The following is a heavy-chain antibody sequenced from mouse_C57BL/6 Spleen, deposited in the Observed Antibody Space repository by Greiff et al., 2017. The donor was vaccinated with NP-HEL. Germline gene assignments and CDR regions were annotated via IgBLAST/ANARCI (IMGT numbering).Heavy chain of an antibody. CDR3: ARGYCDV. CDR2: IDPEDGET. J-gene: IGHJ1*03. V-gene: IGHV14-2*01. CDR1: GFTIKDSY. Sequence: VQLQLSGAELVKPGASVKLSCTSSGFTIKDSYMHLMKQRTEPGLALIGRIDPEDGETKYAPTFQGKAPITADTSSNTAYLQLSSLTSEDTAVYYSARGYCDVWGTGTTVTVAS.